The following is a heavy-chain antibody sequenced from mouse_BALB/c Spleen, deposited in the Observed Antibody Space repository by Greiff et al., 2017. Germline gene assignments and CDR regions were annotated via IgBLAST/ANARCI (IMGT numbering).Heavy chain of an antibody. Sequence: VKLMESGPGLVAPSQSLSITCTVSGFSLTSYGVHWVRQPPGKGLEWLGVIWAGGSTNYNSALMSRLSISKDNSKSQVFLKMNSLQTDDTAMYYCARDPSYDNYAMDYWGQGTSVTVSS. CDR2: IWAGGST. J-gene: IGHJ4*01. CDR1: GFSLTSYG. CDR3: ARDPSYDNYAMDY. D-gene: IGHD2-12*01. V-gene: IGHV2-9*02.